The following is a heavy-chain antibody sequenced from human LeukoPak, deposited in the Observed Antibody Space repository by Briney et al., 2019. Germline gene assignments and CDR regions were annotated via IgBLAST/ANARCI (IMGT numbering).Heavy chain of an antibody. CDR1: VGSISSYY. J-gene: IGHJ4*02. Sequence: SETLSLTCTVSVGSISSYYWSWIRQPPGKGLGWIGYIYYSGSTNYNPSLKSRVTMSVDTSKNQFSLKLTSVPAADTAVYYCARAPRGGMVTQFDYWGQGTLVTVSS. CDR2: IYYSGST. D-gene: IGHD2-21*02. CDR3: ARAPRGGMVTQFDY. V-gene: IGHV4-59*01.